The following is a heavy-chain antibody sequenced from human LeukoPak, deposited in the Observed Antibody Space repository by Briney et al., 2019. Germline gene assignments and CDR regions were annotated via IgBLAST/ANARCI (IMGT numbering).Heavy chain of an antibody. D-gene: IGHD6-6*01. CDR1: GFTFSDYY. CDR3: AIPSSLVDY. J-gene: IGHJ4*02. Sequence: GGSLRLSCAASGFTFSDYYMSWIRQAPGKGLEWVSYISSSSSTTYYADSVKGRFTISRDNSKNTLYLQMNSLRAEDTAVYYCAIPSSLVDYWGQGTLVTVSS. CDR2: ISSSSSTT. V-gene: IGHV3-11*01.